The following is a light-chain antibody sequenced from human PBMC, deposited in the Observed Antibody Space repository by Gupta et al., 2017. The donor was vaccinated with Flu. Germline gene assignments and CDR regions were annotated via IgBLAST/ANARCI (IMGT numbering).Light chain of an antibody. CDR1: DNEKRN. Sequence: LRQTSSKTSGENDNEKRNVHQHKATAATSPGLDSDRSLSRGAGAPDRFSGSNSGTKANLTITGAQAGDEADYDCQAWASSIGVFGGGTKLTVL. J-gene: IGLJ2*01. CDR3: QAWASSIGV. V-gene: IGLV3-9*01. CDR2: RSL.